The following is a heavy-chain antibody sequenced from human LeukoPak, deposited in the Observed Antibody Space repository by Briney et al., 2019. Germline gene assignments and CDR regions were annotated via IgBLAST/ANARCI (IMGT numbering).Heavy chain of an antibody. Sequence: GGSLRLSCAASGFTFSSYAMSWVRQPPGKGLEWVSGISGSGDNTYYADSVKGRFTISRDNSKNSLYLQMNSLRAEDTAVYYCAREPTTVTTDASFDYWGQGTLVTVSS. V-gene: IGHV3-23*01. CDR2: ISGSGDNT. CDR1: GFTFSSYA. D-gene: IGHD4-17*01. J-gene: IGHJ4*02. CDR3: AREPTTVTTDASFDY.